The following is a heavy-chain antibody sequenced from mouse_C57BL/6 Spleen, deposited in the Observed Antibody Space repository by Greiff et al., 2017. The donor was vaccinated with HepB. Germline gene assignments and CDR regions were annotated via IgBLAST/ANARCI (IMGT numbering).Heavy chain of an antibody. D-gene: IGHD3-2*02. V-gene: IGHV5-17*01. CDR2: ISSGSSTI. Sequence: EVMLVESGGCLVKPGGSLKLSCAASGFTFSDYGMHWVRQAPEKGLEWVAYISSGSSTIYYADTVKGRFTISRDNAKNTLFLQMTSLRSKDTAMYYCARGALTDQATFDDWGQGTTLTVSS. CDR3: ARGALTDQATFDD. J-gene: IGHJ2*01. CDR1: GFTFSDYG.